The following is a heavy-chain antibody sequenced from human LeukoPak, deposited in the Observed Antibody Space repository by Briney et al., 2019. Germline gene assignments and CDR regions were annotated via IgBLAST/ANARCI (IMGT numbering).Heavy chain of an antibody. V-gene: IGHV4-59*01. J-gene: IGHJ4*02. D-gene: IGHD2-21*01. Sequence: SETLPLTCTVSGDSISGDYWSWIRQPPGKGLEWVAYIYYTGATNYNPSLKSRATIAVDTSKNQFSLRLTSVTAADTAVYYCARLQGDSTAVFDYWGRGTLVSVSS. CDR1: GDSISGDY. CDR2: IYYTGAT. CDR3: ARLQGDSTAVFDY.